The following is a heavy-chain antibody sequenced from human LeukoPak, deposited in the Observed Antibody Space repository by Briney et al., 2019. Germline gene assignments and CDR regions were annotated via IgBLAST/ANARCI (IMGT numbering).Heavy chain of an antibody. D-gene: IGHD1-26*01. V-gene: IGHV3-74*01. CDR2: INSDGSST. Sequence: PGGSLRLSCAASGFTFSSYWMHWVRQAPGKGLAWVSRINSDGSSTSYADSVKGRFTISRDNAKNTLYLQMNSLRAEDTAVYYCAKGGATPNWYFDLWGRGTLVTVSS. CDR3: AKGGATPNWYFDL. CDR1: GFTFSSYW. J-gene: IGHJ2*01.